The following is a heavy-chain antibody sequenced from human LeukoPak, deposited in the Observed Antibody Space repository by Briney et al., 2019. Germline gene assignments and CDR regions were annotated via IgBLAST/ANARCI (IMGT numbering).Heavy chain of an antibody. CDR1: GGSISSYY. CDR2: IYYSGST. J-gene: IGHJ6*03. CDR3: TRGSIAYYYMDI. D-gene: IGHD3-22*01. Sequence: SETLSLTCTVSGGSISSYYWSWVRQPPGKGLEWIGYIYYSGSTNYNPSLKSRVTISVDTSKNQFSLKLSSVTAADTAVYYCTRGSIAYYYMDIWGKGTTVTISS. V-gene: IGHV4-59*01.